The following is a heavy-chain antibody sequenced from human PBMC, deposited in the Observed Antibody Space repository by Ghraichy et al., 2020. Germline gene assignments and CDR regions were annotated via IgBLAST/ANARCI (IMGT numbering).Heavy chain of an antibody. D-gene: IGHD3-9*01. J-gene: IGHJ4*02. V-gene: IGHV4-61*01. CDR3: ARGLSDAYYDILTGYCPFDY. Sequence: SETLSLTCTVSGGSVSSGSYYWSWIRQPPGKGLEWIGYIYYSGSTNYNPSLKSRVTISVDTSKNQFSLKLSSVTAADTAVYYCARGLSDAYYDILTGYCPFDYWGQGTLVTVSS. CDR1: GGSVSSGSYY. CDR2: IYYSGST.